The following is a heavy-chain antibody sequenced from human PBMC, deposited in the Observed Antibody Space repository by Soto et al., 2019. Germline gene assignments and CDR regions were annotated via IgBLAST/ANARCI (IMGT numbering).Heavy chain of an antibody. CDR3: TSVNTIFYTPAYYSYDMDV. Sequence: QVQLVQSGAEVKKPGASVKVSCKASGYTFATYAIHWVRQAPGQRLEWMGWINTGNGYTEYSQNFRGRVTITRDTAASTAYMELISLRAEDTAMYYWTSVNTIFYTPAYYSYDMDVWGQGTTVTV. D-gene: IGHD3-9*01. V-gene: IGHV1-3*04. CDR1: GYTFATYA. CDR2: INTGNGYT. J-gene: IGHJ6*02.